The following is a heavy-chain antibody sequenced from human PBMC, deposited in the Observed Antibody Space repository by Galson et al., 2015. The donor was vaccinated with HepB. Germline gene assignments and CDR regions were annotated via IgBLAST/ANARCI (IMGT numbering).Heavy chain of an antibody. J-gene: IGHJ4*02. V-gene: IGHV4-34*01. CDR2: INHSGST. Sequence: SETLSLTCAVYGGSFSGYYWSWIRQPPGKGLEWIGEINHSGSTNYNPSLKSRVTISVDTSKNQFSLKLSSVTAADTAVYYCARAHRGRRGYSGYDYWGQGTLVTVSS. CDR1: GGSFSGYY. D-gene: IGHD5-12*01. CDR3: ARAHRGRRGYSGYDY.